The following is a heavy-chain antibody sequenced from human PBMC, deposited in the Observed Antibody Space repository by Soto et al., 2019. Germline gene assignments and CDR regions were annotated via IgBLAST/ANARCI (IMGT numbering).Heavy chain of an antibody. J-gene: IGHJ5*02. CDR3: ATLGAQNDH. Sequence: QVVLLQSGADVKEPGSSVNISCKTFGDVFSTDTINWVRQAPGQGLLWMGSIIPFLNLPNIEPTFMDRLSITADESTGTAYLKLRDLTREDTALYFCATLGAQNDHWGHGTRITVSS. D-gene: IGHD3-16*01. CDR1: GDVFSTDT. V-gene: IGHV1-69*09. CDR2: IIPFLNLP.